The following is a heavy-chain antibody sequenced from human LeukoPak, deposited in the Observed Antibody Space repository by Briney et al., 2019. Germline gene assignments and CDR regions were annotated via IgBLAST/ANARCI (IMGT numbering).Heavy chain of an antibody. CDR3: AKVGSIAVAGNWYFDL. J-gene: IGHJ2*01. CDR2: MNPNSGNT. Sequence: ASVKVSCKASGYTFTSYDINWVRQATGHGLEWMGWMNPNSGNTGYAQKFQGRVTMTRNTSISTAYMELSSLRSEDTAVYYCAKVGSIAVAGNWYFDLWGRGTLVTVSS. V-gene: IGHV1-8*01. D-gene: IGHD6-19*01. CDR1: GYTFTSYD.